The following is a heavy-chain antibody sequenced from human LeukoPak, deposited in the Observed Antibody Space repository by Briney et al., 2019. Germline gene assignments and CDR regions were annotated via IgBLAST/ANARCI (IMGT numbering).Heavy chain of an antibody. Sequence: PSQTLSLTCTVSGGSISSGGYYWSRIRQPPGKGLEWIGYIYHSGSTYYNPSLKSRVTISVDTSKNQFSLKLSSVTAADTAVYYCARQRQGSSSATFDYWGQGTMVTVSS. CDR3: ARQRQGSSSATFDY. J-gene: IGHJ3*01. CDR2: IYHSGST. V-gene: IGHV4-30-2*01. D-gene: IGHD6-6*01. CDR1: GGSISSGGYY.